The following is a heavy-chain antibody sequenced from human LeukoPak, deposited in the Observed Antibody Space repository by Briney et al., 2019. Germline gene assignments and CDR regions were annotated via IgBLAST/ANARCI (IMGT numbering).Heavy chain of an antibody. J-gene: IGHJ5*02. D-gene: IGHD3-10*01. CDR2: IYYSGST. CDR1: GGSISSSSYY. CDR3: ARDGYGSGSYYGISNWFDP. Sequence: SETLSLTCTVSGGSISSSSYYWGWIRQPPGKGLEWIGSIYYSGSTYYNPSLKSRVTISVDTSKNQFSLKLSSVTAADTAVYYCARDGYGSGSYYGISNWFDPWGQGTLVTVSS. V-gene: IGHV4-39*07.